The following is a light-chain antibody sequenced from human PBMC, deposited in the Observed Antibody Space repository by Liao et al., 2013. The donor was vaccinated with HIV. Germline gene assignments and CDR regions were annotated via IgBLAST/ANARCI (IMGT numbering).Light chain of an antibody. CDR3: QVWDSNSDHPYV. Sequence: SYVLTQPPSVSVAPGKTARISCGGNNIGTKSVHWYQQKPGQAPVLVIYYNSDRPSGIPARFLGSNSGNTATLTISRVEAGDEADYFCQVWDSNSDHPYVFGTGTKVTVL. CDR1: NIGTKS. CDR2: YNS. V-gene: IGLV3-21*01. J-gene: IGLJ1*01.